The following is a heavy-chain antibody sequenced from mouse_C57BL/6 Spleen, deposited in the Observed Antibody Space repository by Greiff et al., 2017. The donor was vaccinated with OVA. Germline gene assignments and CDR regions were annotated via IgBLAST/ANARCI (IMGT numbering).Heavy chain of an antibody. Sequence: VQLQQPGAELVRPGSSVKLSCKASGYTFTSYWMHWVKQRPIQGLEWIGNIDPSDSETHYNQKFKDKATLTVDKSSSTAYMQLSSLTSEDSAVYYCASGSSYVDYAMDYWGQGTSVTVSS. V-gene: IGHV1-52*01. CDR2: IDPSDSET. CDR3: ASGSSYVDYAMDY. D-gene: IGHD1-1*01. CDR1: GYTFTSYW. J-gene: IGHJ4*01.